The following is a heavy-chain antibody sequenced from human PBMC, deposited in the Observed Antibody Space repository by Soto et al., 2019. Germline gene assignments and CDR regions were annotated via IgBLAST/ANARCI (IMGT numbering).Heavy chain of an antibody. V-gene: IGHV1-58*01. D-gene: IGHD1-7*01. J-gene: IGHJ3*01. CDR1: GFLFYSSS. Sequence: SVKVFGKNSGFLFYSSSVHWVRPSRGQHLELIGWIVVGRGGTHYAHSFQDRVTLTRDLSTETAYMHLSSLRSEDTAIYYCAAAKLNGFTLRGQGTMDNVS. CDR3: AAAKLNGFTL. CDR2: IVVGRGGT.